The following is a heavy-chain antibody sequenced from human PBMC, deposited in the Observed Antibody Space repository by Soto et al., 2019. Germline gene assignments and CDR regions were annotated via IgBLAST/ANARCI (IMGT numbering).Heavy chain of an antibody. V-gene: IGHV2-5*02. CDR3: AHYLHGVCDY. Sequence: QITLKESGPTLVKPTQTLTLTCTFSGFSLSTSGVGVGWIRQPPGKALEWLALIYWDDDKRYSPSLKGRLTITQDNSQNQVVLTITDMDPVDTATYYCAHYLHGVCDYWGQGSLVTVSS. D-gene: IGHD2-8*01. CDR2: IYWDDDK. CDR1: GFSLSTSGVG. J-gene: IGHJ4*02.